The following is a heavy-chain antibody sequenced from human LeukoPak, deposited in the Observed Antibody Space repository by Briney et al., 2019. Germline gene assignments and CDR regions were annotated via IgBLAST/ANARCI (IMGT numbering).Heavy chain of an antibody. J-gene: IGHJ6*02. CDR2: INPNSGGT. D-gene: IGHD3-3*01. CDR3: ARGNSGYYKGYYYYYGMDV. V-gene: IGHV1-2*02. Sequence: ASVKVSCKASGYTFTGYYVHWVRQAPGQGLEWMGWINPNSGGTNYAQKFQGRVTMTRDTSISTAYMELSRLRSDDTAVYYCARGNSGYYKGYYYYYGMDVWGQGTTVTVSS. CDR1: GYTFTGYY.